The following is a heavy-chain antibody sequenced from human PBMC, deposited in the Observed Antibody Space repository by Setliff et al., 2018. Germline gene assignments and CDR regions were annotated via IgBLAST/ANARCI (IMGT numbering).Heavy chain of an antibody. J-gene: IGHJ5*02. CDR3: ARERGFAGYYGSWTHQSFDL. Sequence: SETLSLPCTVSGGSISDSSWSWIRQPPGKGLEWIGCISSIGNTYYNPSLGSRLTISADTSNNQFSLNLISVTAADTAVYYCARERGFAGYYGSWTHQSFDLWGQGSLVTVSS. V-gene: IGHV4-4*08. CDR2: ISSIGNT. D-gene: IGHD3-10*01. CDR1: GGSISDSS.